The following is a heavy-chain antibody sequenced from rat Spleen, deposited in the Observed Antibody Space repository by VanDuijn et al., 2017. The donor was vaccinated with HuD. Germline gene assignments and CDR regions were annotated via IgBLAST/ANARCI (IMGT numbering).Heavy chain of an antibody. J-gene: IGHJ2*01. Sequence: EVQLVESGGGLVQPGRSMKLSCAASGFTFSSFPMAWVRQAPTKGLEWVATISTSGGSTYYRDSVKGRFTISRDNAKSTLYLQMNSLRSEDTATYYCTREAGYYFDYWGQGVMVTVSS. D-gene: IGHD4-1*01. CDR2: ISTSGGST. CDR1: GFTFSSFP. V-gene: IGHV5-46*01. CDR3: TREAGYYFDY.